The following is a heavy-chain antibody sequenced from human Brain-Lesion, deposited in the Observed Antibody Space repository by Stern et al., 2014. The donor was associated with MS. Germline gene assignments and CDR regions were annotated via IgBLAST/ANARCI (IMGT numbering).Heavy chain of an antibody. Sequence: QVQLQESGPGLVRPSQTLSLTCTVSGGSITSGRYYWTWIRQTAGKGLEWIGRIYTSGGTNYNPSFESRVPISMDPSSNHFSLQLSSVTVADTAVYFCARADYSVSGTPFAYWGQGTLVAV. CDR1: GGSITSGRYY. D-gene: IGHD3-10*01. J-gene: IGHJ4*02. V-gene: IGHV4-61*02. CDR2: IYTSGGT. CDR3: ARADYSVSGTPFAY.